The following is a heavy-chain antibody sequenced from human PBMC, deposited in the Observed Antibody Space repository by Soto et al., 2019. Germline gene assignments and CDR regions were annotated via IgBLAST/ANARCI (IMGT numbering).Heavy chain of an antibody. CDR1: GYTFMNHY. CDR3: ARDGCNMWGYFDY. D-gene: IGHD6-19*01. J-gene: IGHJ4*02. CDR2: INPTGDRI. Sequence: QVQLVQSGAEVKKPGASVKVSCKTSGYTFMNHYMHWMRQAPGQGLEWMGIINPTGDRINYAEKVEGRVTMTTDTSTSTVSRELTSLQLEDTAVYYGARDGCNMWGYFDYWGQGSLVTVSS. V-gene: IGHV1-46*01.